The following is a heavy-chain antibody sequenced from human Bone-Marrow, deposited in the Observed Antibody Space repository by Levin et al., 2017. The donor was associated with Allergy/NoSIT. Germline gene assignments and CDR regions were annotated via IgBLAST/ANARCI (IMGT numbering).Heavy chain of an antibody. Sequence: PSETLSLTCTVSGGSVSTSSYYWNWIRQSPGKGLEWIGYVTYTGSSDHNPSLKSRDTILVDTSENQFSLRLSSVTAADTAVYYCARGAYSYGHYWYFDLWGRGTLVTVSS. CDR2: VTYTGSS. J-gene: IGHJ2*01. CDR1: GGSVSTSSYY. D-gene: IGHD5-18*01. V-gene: IGHV4-61*01. CDR3: ARGAYSYGHYWYFDL.